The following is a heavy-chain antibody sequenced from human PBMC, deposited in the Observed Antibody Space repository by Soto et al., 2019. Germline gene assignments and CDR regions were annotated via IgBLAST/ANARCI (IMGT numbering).Heavy chain of an antibody. CDR3: ARVGVVVAATPHDY. J-gene: IGHJ4*02. CDR2: IIPIFGTA. V-gene: IGHV1-69*12. D-gene: IGHD2-15*01. CDR1: GGTFSSYA. Sequence: QVQLVQSGAEVKKPGSSVKVSCNASGGTFSSYAISWVRQAPGQGLEWMGGIIPIFGTANYAQKFQGRVTXXGXEXMSTAYMELSSLRSEDPAVYYCARVGVVVAATPHDYWGQGTLVTVSS.